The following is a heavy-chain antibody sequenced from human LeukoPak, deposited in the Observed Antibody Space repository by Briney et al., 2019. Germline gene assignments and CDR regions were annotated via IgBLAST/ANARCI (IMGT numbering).Heavy chain of an antibody. V-gene: IGHV3-30*18. Sequence: GGSLRLSCAASGFTFSSYGMHWVRQAPGKGLEWVAVISYDGSNKYYADSVKGRFTISRDNSKNTLYLQMNSLRAEDTAVYYCAKSGTAMVTVFFQYFDYWGQGTLVTVSS. CDR3: AKSGTAMVTVFFQYFDY. J-gene: IGHJ4*02. CDR1: GFTFSSYG. D-gene: IGHD5-18*01. CDR2: ISYDGSNK.